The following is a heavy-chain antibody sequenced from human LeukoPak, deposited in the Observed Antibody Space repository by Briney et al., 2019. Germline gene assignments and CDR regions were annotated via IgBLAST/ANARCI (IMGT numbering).Heavy chain of an antibody. CDR1: GYTFTDYY. D-gene: IGHD5-24*01. J-gene: IGHJ5*02. V-gene: IGHV1-2*02. CDR3: AREGISAENNWFDP. Sequence: ASVKVSCKASGYTFTDYYMHWVRQAPGQGLEWMGWINPNSDDTNYAQKFQGRVTMTRDTSISTAYMELSSLRSDDTAVYYCAREGISAENNWFDPGGQEPLVPVS. CDR2: INPNSDDT.